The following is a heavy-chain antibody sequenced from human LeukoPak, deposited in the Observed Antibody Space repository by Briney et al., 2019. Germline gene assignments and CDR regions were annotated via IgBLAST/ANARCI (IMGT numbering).Heavy chain of an antibody. CDR1: GFTFSSYA. V-gene: IGHV3-23*01. CDR2: ISGSGGST. J-gene: IGHJ4*02. CDR3: AKLTAAPGYSYGYSPFDY. D-gene: IGHD5-18*01. Sequence: GGSLRLSCAASGFTFSSYAMSWVRQAPGKGVEWVSAISGSGGSTYYADSVKGRFTISRDNSKNTLYLQMNSLRAEDTAVYYCAKLTAAPGYSYGYSPFDYWGQGTLVTASS.